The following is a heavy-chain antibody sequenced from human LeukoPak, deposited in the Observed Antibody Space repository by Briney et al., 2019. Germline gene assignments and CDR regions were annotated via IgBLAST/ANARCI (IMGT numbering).Heavy chain of an antibody. CDR1: GFTFSNAW. Sequence: GGSLRLSCAASGFTFSNAWMCWVRQAPGKGLEWVGRIKSKTDGGTTDYAAPVKGRFTISRDDSKNTLYLQMNSLKTEDTAVYYCTTGRSTPGDYVVGDYWGQGTLVTVSS. CDR3: TTGRSTPGDYVVGDY. J-gene: IGHJ4*02. D-gene: IGHD4-17*01. CDR2: IKSKTDGGTT. V-gene: IGHV3-15*01.